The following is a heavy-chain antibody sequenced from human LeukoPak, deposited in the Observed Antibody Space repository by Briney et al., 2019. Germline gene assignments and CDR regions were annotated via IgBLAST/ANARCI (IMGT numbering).Heavy chain of an antibody. Sequence: PGGSLRLSCAASGFTFSSYSMNWVRQAPGKGLEWVSYISSSSSTIYYADSVKGRFTISRDKAKNSLYLQMNSLRAEDTAVYYCARDSPGGSAFDIWGQGTMVTVSS. CDR1: GFTFSSYS. V-gene: IGHV3-48*01. CDR3: ARDSPGGSAFDI. J-gene: IGHJ3*02. CDR2: ISSSSSTI. D-gene: IGHD3-10*01.